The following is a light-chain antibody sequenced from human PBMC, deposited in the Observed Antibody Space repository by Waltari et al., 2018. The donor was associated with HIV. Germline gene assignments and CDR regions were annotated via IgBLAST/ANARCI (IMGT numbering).Light chain of an antibody. V-gene: IGKV2-40*01. CDR3: MQRTESPIT. CDR2: MLS. Sequence: DIVMTQTPLSLPVTPGESASFSCRSSRVLLDSDDGNTYVDWYLRKPGQSPQLLIYMLSSRASGVPDRFSASGSGTDFTLKISRVEADDVGIYYCMQRTESPITFGQGTRLEIK. CDR1: RVLLDSDDGNTY. J-gene: IGKJ5*01.